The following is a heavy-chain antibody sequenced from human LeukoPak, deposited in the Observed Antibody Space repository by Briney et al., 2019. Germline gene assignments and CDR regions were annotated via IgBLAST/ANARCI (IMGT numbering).Heavy chain of an antibody. J-gene: IGHJ6*02. CDR2: ISSGSNYI. CDR3: ARDKAQDSVYYGMDV. CDR1: GFTFSSYS. D-gene: IGHD6-6*01. V-gene: IGHV3-21*06. Sequence: PGESLRLSCAASGFTFSSYSMVWVRQAPGKGLEWVSSISSGSNYIYYADSVKGRFTISRDNARTSLYLQMNSLRAEDTAVYYCARDKAQDSVYYGMDVWGQGTTVTVSS.